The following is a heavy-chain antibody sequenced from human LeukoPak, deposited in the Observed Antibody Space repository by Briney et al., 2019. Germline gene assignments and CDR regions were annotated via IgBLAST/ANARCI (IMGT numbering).Heavy chain of an antibody. J-gene: IGHJ3*02. D-gene: IGHD3-3*01. CDR1: GFTFSSYS. Sequence: PGGSLRLSCAASGFTFSSYSMNWLRQAPGKGLEWVSSISSSSSYIYYADSVKGRFTISRDNAKNSLYLQMNSLRAEDTAVYYCAGSTIFGVVIGAFDIWGQGTMVTVSS. CDR3: AGSTIFGVVIGAFDI. CDR2: ISSSSSYI. V-gene: IGHV3-21*01.